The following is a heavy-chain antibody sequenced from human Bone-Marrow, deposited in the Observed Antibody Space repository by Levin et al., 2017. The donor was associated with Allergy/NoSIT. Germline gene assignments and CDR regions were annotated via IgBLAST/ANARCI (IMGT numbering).Heavy chain of an antibody. Sequence: GGSLRLSCAASGFTFSSYAMNWVRQAPGKGLEWVSIISSSGSFMYYADSVKGRFIISRDNTKNSLFLQMNTLRVEDTALYYCARAPGVGSYLPFDLWGQGSLVTVSS. CDR2: ISSSGSFM. V-gene: IGHV3-21*06. J-gene: IGHJ4*02. CDR1: GFTFSSYA. D-gene: IGHD1-26*01. CDR3: ARAPGVGSYLPFDL.